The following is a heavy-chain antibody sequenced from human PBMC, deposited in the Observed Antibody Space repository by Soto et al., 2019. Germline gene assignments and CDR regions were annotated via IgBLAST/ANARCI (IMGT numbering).Heavy chain of an antibody. Sequence: PGGSLRLSCAAPGFTFSSYAMHWVRQAPGKGLEWVAVISYDGSNKYYADSVKGRFTISRVNSKNTLYLQMNSLRAEDTAVYYCARDQRLFGVVTYSFDYWGQGTLVTVSS. CDR1: GFTFSSYA. D-gene: IGHD3-3*01. CDR2: ISYDGSNK. J-gene: IGHJ4*02. CDR3: ARDQRLFGVVTYSFDY. V-gene: IGHV3-30-3*01.